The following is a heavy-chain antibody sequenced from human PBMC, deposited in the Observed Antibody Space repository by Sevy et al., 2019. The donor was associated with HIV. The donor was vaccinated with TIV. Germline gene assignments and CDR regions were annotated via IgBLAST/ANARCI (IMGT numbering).Heavy chain of an antibody. CDR2: FFHSGTT. Sequence: SETLSLTCLVSDASITTNYWSWIRQAPGKGLEWIGYFFHSGTTNYNRSLKSRVTISGDTSKNEFSLRLTSVTAADTAVYYCARSREYPRDSDDGFANWGQGTMVTVSS. V-gene: IGHV4-59*01. J-gene: IGHJ3*02. D-gene: IGHD2-21*01. CDR3: ARSREYPRDSDDGFAN. CDR1: DASITTNY.